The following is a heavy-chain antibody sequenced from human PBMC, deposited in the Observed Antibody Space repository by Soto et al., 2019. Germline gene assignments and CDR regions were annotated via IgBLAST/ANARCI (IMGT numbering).Heavy chain of an antibody. D-gene: IGHD3-16*02. V-gene: IGHV4-39*01. CDR1: GGSISSSSYY. Sequence: KASETLSLTCTVSGGSISSSSYYWGWIRQPPGKGLEWIGSIYYSGSTYYNPSLKSRVTISVDTSKNQFSLKLSPVTAADTAVYYCARLEYDYVWGSYRLYYFDYWGQGTLVTVSS. J-gene: IGHJ4*02. CDR2: IYYSGST. CDR3: ARLEYDYVWGSYRLYYFDY.